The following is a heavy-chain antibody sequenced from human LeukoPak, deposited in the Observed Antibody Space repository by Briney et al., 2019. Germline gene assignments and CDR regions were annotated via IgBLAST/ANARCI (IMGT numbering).Heavy chain of an antibody. CDR3: ARDGYFGSSSVYYYMDV. Sequence: AGGSLRLSCAASGFTFSSYWMHWVRQAPGKGLVWVSRINSDGSSTSYADSVKGRFTISRDNAKNTLYLQMNSLRAEDTALYYCARDGYFGSSSVYYYMDVWGKGTTVTVSS. CDR1: GFTFSSYW. V-gene: IGHV3-74*01. J-gene: IGHJ6*03. D-gene: IGHD1-26*01. CDR2: INSDGSST.